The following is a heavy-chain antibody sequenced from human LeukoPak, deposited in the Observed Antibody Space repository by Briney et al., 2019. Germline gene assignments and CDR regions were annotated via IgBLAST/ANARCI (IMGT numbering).Heavy chain of an antibody. D-gene: IGHD5-24*01. CDR1: GYSISSGYY. CDR3: ARDGDGYNYGYFDL. CDR2: IYHSGST. J-gene: IGHJ2*01. V-gene: IGHV4-38-2*02. Sequence: SETLSLTCTVSGYSISSGYYWGWIRQPPGKGLEWIGSIYHSGSTYYNPSLKSRVTISVDTSKNHFSLRLSSVTAADTAVYYCARDGDGYNYGYFDLWGRGTLVTVSS.